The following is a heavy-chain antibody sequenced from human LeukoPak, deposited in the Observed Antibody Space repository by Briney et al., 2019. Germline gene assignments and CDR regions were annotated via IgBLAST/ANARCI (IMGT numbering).Heavy chain of an antibody. V-gene: IGHV3-30*18. CDR1: GFTFSSYG. Sequence: GRSLRLSCAASGFTFSSYGMHWVRQAPGKGLEWVAVISYDGSNKYYADSVKGRFTISRDNSKNTLYLQMNSLRAEDTAVYYCAKDPRSLLQATVVTPDYFDYWGQGTLVTVSS. CDR2: ISYDGSNK. J-gene: IGHJ4*02. CDR3: AKDPRSLLQATVVTPDYFDY. D-gene: IGHD4-23*01.